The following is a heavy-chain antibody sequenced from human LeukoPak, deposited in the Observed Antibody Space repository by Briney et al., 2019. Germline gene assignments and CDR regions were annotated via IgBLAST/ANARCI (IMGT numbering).Heavy chain of an antibody. D-gene: IGHD3-10*01. J-gene: IGHJ6*02. CDR3: AREFPPPMIRGATPYHYYGMDV. V-gene: IGHV1-69*04. Sequence: ASVKVSCKVSGGPFISQTISWVRQAPGQGLEWMGRIIPVVGIGDYPQKFQGTVTITADSSTSTAYMELSSLASEDTAVYYCAREFPPPMIRGATPYHYYGMDVWGQGTTVTVSS. CDR1: GGPFISQT. CDR2: IIPVVGIG.